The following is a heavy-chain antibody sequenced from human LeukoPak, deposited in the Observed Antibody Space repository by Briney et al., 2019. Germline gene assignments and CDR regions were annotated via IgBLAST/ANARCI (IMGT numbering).Heavy chain of an antibody. CDR2: ISTTGST. V-gene: IGHV4-61*09. Sequence: SETLSLTCTVSGGSISSGFYYWNWIRQPAGKGLEWIGHISTTGSTNYNPSLKSRVTISVDTSKNQFSLKLSSVTAADTAVYYCARDSWGSYYYYYMDVWGKGTTVTISS. CDR1: GGSISSGFYY. CDR3: ARDSWGSYYYYYMDV. D-gene: IGHD7-27*01. J-gene: IGHJ6*03.